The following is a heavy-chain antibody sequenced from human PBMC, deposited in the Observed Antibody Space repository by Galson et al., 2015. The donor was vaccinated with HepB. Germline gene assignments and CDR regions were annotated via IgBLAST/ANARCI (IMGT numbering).Heavy chain of an antibody. CDR2: ISYDGSNK. CDR1: GFTFSSYG. D-gene: IGHD6-13*01. J-gene: IGHJ3*02. Sequence: SLRLSCAASGFTFSSYGMHWVRQAPGKGLEWVAVISYDGSNKYYADSVKGRFTISRDNSKNTLYLQMNSLRAEDTAVYYCAKDQGSSWYFDAFDIWGQGTMVTVSS. V-gene: IGHV3-30*18. CDR3: AKDQGSSWYFDAFDI.